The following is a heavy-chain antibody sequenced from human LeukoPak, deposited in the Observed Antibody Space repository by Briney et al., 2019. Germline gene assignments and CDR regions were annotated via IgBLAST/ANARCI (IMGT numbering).Heavy chain of an antibody. V-gene: IGHV4-59*01. CDR2: IYYSGST. CDR1: GGSISSYY. CDR3: ARGGITLVRRIMRSFAFDI. D-gene: IGHD3-10*01. J-gene: IGHJ3*02. Sequence: SETLSLTCTVSGGSISSYYWSWIRQPPGKGLEWIGYIYYSGSTNYRPSLKSRVTISVDTSKNQFSLKLSSVTAADTAVYYCARGGITLVRRIMRSFAFDIWGQGTLVTVSS.